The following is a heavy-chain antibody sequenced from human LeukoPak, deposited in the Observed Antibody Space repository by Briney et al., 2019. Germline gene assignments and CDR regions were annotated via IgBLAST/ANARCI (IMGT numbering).Heavy chain of an antibody. J-gene: IGHJ4*02. D-gene: IGHD3-9*01. CDR1: GFTVSSNY. CDR3: AKAHLRYFDWLSTDY. V-gene: IGHV3-53*01. Sequence: PGGSLRLSCAASGFTVSSNYMSWVRQAPGKGLEWVSVIYSGGSTYYADSVKGRFTISRDNSKNTLYLQMNSLRAEDTAVYYCAKAHLRYFDWLSTDYWGQGTLVTVSS. CDR2: IYSGGST.